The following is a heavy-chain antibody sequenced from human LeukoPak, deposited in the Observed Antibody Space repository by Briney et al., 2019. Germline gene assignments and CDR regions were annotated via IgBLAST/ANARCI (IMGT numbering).Heavy chain of an antibody. CDR1: GFTFSSYG. CDR3: ARESTRLQSEEYFQH. Sequence: PGGSLRLSCAASGFTFSSYGMHWVRQAPGKGLEWVAVIWYDGSNKYYADSVKGRFTISRDNSKNTLYLQMNSLRAEDTAVYYCARESTRLQSEEYFQHWGQGTLVTVSS. V-gene: IGHV3-33*01. CDR2: IWYDGSNK. D-gene: IGHD4-11*01. J-gene: IGHJ1*01.